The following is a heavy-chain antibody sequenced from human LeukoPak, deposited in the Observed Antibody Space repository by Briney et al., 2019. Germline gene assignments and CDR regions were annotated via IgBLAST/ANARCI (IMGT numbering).Heavy chain of an antibody. Sequence: GGSLRLSCAASGFSVSSNYMNWVRQAPGRGLEWVSVIYSDGSKYYADSVKGRFTISRDNLENMLYLQGNSLRAEDTAVYYCARGSGLFDYWGQGTLVTVSS. CDR3: ARGSGLFDY. CDR2: IYSDGSK. V-gene: IGHV3-53*01. CDR1: GFSVSSNY. J-gene: IGHJ4*02. D-gene: IGHD1-26*01.